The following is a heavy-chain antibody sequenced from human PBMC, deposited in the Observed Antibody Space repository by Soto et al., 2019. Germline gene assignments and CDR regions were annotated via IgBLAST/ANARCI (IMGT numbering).Heavy chain of an antibody. CDR3: ARGSPAYYYGILSDGMDV. Sequence: EVQLVESGGGLVQPGGSLRLSCAASGFTFSSYDMHWVRQATGKGLEWFSAIGTAGDTYYPGSVKGRFTISRENAKNSLYLQMNSRRAGDTAVYYCARGSPAYYYGILSDGMDVWGQGTTVTVSS. J-gene: IGHJ6*02. CDR2: IGTAGDT. D-gene: IGHD3-9*01. V-gene: IGHV3-13*01. CDR1: GFTFSSYD.